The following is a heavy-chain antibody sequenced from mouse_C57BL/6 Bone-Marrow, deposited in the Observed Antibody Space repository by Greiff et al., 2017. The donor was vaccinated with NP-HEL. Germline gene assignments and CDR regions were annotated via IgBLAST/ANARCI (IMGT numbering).Heavy chain of an antibody. Sequence: QVQLQQPGAELVKPGASVKLSCKASGYTFTSYWMQWVKQRPGQGLEWIGEMDPSDSYTNYNQKFKGKATLTVDTSSSTAYMQLSSLTSEDSAVYYCARDYYGSSPAWFAYWGQGTLVTVSA. CDR1: GYTFTSYW. V-gene: IGHV1-50*01. CDR3: ARDYYGSSPAWFAY. D-gene: IGHD1-1*01. J-gene: IGHJ3*01. CDR2: MDPSDSYT.